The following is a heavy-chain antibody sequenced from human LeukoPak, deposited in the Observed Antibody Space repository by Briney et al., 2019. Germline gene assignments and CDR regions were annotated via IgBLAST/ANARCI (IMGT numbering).Heavy chain of an antibody. D-gene: IGHD6-13*01. Sequence: PGRSLRLSCAASGFTFSSYGMHWVRQAPGKGLEWVAVISYDGSNKYYADSVKGRFTISRDNSKNTLYLQMNSLRAEDTAVYYCAKDLFKAAAPDYWGQGTQVTVSS. J-gene: IGHJ4*02. CDR2: ISYDGSNK. CDR3: AKDLFKAAAPDY. CDR1: GFTFSSYG. V-gene: IGHV3-30*18.